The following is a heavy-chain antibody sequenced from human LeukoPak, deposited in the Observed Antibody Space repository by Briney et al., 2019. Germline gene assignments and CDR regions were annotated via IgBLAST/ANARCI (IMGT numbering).Heavy chain of an antibody. J-gene: IGHJ5*02. Sequence: PSETLSLTCAVSGYSISSGYYWGWIRQPPGKGLEWIGSIYHSGSTYYNPSLKSRVTISVDTSKNQFSLKLSSVTAADTAVYYCARDHGNNWNDVRWFDPWGQGTLVTVSS. V-gene: IGHV4-38-2*02. CDR2: IYHSGST. CDR1: GYSISSGYY. D-gene: IGHD1-1*01. CDR3: ARDHGNNWNDVRWFDP.